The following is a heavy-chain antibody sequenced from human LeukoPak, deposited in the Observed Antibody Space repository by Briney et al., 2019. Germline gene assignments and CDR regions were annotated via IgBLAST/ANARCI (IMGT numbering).Heavy chain of an antibody. V-gene: IGHV3-7*01. CDR3: ARGGGYCSSTSCYFGVGYYYYYYMDV. J-gene: IGHJ6*03. CDR1: GFTFSSYW. Sequence: GGSLRLSCAASGFTFSSYWMSWVRQAPGKGLEWMAHIKQDGSEKYYVDSVKGRFTISRDNAKNSLYLQMNSLRAEDTAVYYCARGGGYCSSTSCYFGVGYYYYYYMDVWGKGTTVTVSS. CDR2: IKQDGSEK. D-gene: IGHD2-2*01.